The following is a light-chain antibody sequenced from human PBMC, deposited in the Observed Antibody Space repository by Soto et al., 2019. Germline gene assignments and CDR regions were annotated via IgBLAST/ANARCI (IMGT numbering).Light chain of an antibody. V-gene: IGLV2-14*01. CDR2: EVS. Sequence: QSLLTQPASESGSPGQSITISCTGTSSDVGGYNYVSWYQQHPGKAPKLMIYEVSKRPSGVSNRFSGSKSGNTASLTISGLQAEDEADYYCSSYTSSSTLVFGTGTKVTV. CDR3: SSYTSSSTLV. CDR1: SSDVGGYNY. J-gene: IGLJ1*01.